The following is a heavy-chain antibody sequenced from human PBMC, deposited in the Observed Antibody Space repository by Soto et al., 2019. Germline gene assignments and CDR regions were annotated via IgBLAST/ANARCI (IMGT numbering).Heavy chain of an antibody. J-gene: IGHJ4*02. V-gene: IGHV3-30*18. CDR2: ISYDGSNK. CDR3: AKGAYAYYDNLHLDY. CDR1: GFTFSSYG. D-gene: IGHD3-22*01. Sequence: QVQLVESGGGVVQPGRSLRLSCAASGFTFSSYGMHWVRQAPGKGLEWVAVISYDGSNKYYADSVKGRFTISRDNSKNTLYLQMNSLRAEDTAVYYCAKGAYAYYDNLHLDYWGQGTLVTVSS.